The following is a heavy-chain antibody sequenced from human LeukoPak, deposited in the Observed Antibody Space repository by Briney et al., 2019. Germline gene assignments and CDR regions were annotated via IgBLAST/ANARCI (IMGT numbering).Heavy chain of an antibody. CDR3: ARVLLVRGVTYGYMDV. J-gene: IGHJ6*03. CDR1: GFTFSGSA. CDR2: IRSKANSYAT. V-gene: IGHV3-73*01. Sequence: GGSLRLSCAASGFTFSGSAMHWVRQASGKGLEWVGRIRSKANSYATAYAASVKGRFTISRDDSKNTAYLQMNSLKTEDTAVYYCARVLLVRGVTYGYMDVWGKGTTVTVSS. D-gene: IGHD3-10*01.